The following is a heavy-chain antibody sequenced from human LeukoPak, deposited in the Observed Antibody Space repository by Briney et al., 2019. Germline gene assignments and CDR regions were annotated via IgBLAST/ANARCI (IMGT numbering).Heavy chain of an antibody. Sequence: GVSLRLSCTVSGFTVSINSMSWVRQAPGKGLEWVSFIYSDNTHYSDSVKGRFTISRDNSKNTLYLQMNSLRAEDTAVYYCARRAGAYSHPYDYWGQGTLVTVSS. V-gene: IGHV3-53*01. CDR3: ARRAGAYSHPYDY. D-gene: IGHD4/OR15-4a*01. CDR2: IYSDNT. J-gene: IGHJ4*02. CDR1: GFTVSINS.